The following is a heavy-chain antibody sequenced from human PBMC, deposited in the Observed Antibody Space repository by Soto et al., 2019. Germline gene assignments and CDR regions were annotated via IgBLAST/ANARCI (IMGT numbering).Heavy chain of an antibody. V-gene: IGHV3-33*01. J-gene: IGHJ3*02. CDR1: GFTFSSYG. CDR3: ARDGYSGSPDDAFDI. Sequence: GGSLRLSCAASGFTFSSYGMHWVRQAPGKGLEWVAVIWYDGSNKYYADSVKGRFTISRDNSKNTLYLQMNSLRAEDTAVYYCARDGYSGSPDDAFDIWGQWTMVTVSS. D-gene: IGHD1-26*01. CDR2: IWYDGSNK.